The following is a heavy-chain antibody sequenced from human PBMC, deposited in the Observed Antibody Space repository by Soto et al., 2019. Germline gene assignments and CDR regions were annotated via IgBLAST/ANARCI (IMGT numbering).Heavy chain of an antibody. CDR2: SSHSGST. Sequence: SETLSLTCAVYGGSFSGYYWSWIRQPPGKGLEWIGESSHSGSTKYNPSLKSRVTISVDTSKNQFSLKLSSVTAADTAVYYCARAYDYVWGTYRLDYWGQGTLVTVYS. D-gene: IGHD3-16*01. CDR1: GGSFSGYY. CDR3: ARAYDYVWGTYRLDY. J-gene: IGHJ4*02. V-gene: IGHV4-34*01.